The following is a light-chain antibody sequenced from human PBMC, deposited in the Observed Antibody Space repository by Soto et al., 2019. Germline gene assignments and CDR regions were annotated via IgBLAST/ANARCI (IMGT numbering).Light chain of an antibody. CDR3: QQYATLPPT. J-gene: IGKJ4*01. CDR1: QDISNN. V-gene: IGKV1-33*01. Sequence: DIQMTQSPSSLSASVGDRATITCQASQDISNNLNWFQQKPGKAPNLLIYDASNLETGVPSRFSGSGSGTDFTVTIGSLQPEDVGTYYCQQYATLPPTFGGGTKVEIK. CDR2: DAS.